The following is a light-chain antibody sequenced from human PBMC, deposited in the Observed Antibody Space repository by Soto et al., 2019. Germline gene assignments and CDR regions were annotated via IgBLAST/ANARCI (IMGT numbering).Light chain of an antibody. CDR2: DAS. V-gene: IGKV1-5*01. CDR1: QSISSW. J-gene: IGKJ4*01. Sequence: DIQMTQSPSTLSASVGDRVTITCRASQSISSWLAWYQQKPGKAPKLLIYDASSLESGVPSRFSGSGSDTEFTLTINNLQPDDFATYHCQQYNRYSLTSGGGTKVDIK. CDR3: QQYNRYSLT.